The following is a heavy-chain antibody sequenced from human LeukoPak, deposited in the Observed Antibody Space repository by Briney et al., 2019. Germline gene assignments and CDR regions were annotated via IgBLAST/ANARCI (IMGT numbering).Heavy chain of an antibody. J-gene: IGHJ4*02. Sequence: ASVKVSFKASGYTFTSYGISWVRRAPGQGLEWMGWISTYNGNTNYAQNLQARVTMTTDTSTSTAYLELRSLRSDATAVYYCARDRREAYYDIFTAPKYWGQGTLVTVSS. CDR3: ARDRREAYYDIFTAPKY. V-gene: IGHV1-18*01. CDR1: GYTFTSYG. D-gene: IGHD3-9*01. CDR2: ISTYNGNT.